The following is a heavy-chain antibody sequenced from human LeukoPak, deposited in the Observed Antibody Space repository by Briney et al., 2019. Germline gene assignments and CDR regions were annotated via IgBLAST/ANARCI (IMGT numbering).Heavy chain of an antibody. D-gene: IGHD3-10*01. Sequence: SETLSLTCTVSSASISSGDSYWSWIRQPPGKGLEWIGYINYSGYTYYNPSLQSRVTISVDTSKNQFSLKVSSLSAADTAVYYCARDGTETLRGLMIHMIDYWGQGILVTVSS. CDR1: SASISSGDSY. CDR3: ARDGTETLRGLMIHMIDY. CDR2: INYSGYT. V-gene: IGHV4-30-4*01. J-gene: IGHJ4*02.